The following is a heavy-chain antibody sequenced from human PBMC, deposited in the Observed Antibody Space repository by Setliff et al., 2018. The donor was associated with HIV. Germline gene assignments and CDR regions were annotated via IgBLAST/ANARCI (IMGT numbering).Heavy chain of an antibody. CDR3: ARGKGGLVGPAEFDY. D-gene: IGHD1-26*01. Sequence: SETLSLTCAVYGGSFSGYHWNWFRQFPGKGLEWIGEINHTGNTQYNPSLKSRVTMSEETSKNQFSLKLKSVTAADTAIYFCARGKGGLVGPAEFDYWGPGTLVTVSS. V-gene: IGHV4-34*01. CDR2: INHTGNT. J-gene: IGHJ4*02. CDR1: GGSFSGYH.